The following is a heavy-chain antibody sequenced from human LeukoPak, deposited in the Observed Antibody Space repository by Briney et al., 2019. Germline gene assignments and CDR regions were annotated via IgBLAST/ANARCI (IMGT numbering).Heavy chain of an antibody. J-gene: IGHJ3*02. CDR2: IYYSGST. V-gene: IGHV4-59*12. CDR3: ARVTKEPYCSSTSCYDIDAFDI. D-gene: IGHD2-2*01. CDR1: GGSISSYY. Sequence: SETLSLTCTVSGGSISSYYWSWIRQPPGKGLEWIGYIYYSGSTNYNPSLKSRVTISVDTSKNQFSLKLSSVTAADTAVYYCARVTKEPYCSSTSCYDIDAFDIWGQGTMVTVSS.